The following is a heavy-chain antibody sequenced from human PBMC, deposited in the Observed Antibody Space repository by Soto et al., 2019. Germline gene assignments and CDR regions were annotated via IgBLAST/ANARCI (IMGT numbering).Heavy chain of an antibody. CDR1: GYTFTSYA. CDR3: VTRGRGCSGGSCYPDSFDI. Sequence: ASVKVSCKASGYTFTSYAMHWVRQAPGQRLEWMGWINAGNGNTKYSQKFQGRVTITRDTSASTAYMELSSLRSEDTAVYYCVTRGRGCSGGSCYPDSFDIWGQATMVTVSS. D-gene: IGHD2-15*01. J-gene: IGHJ3*02. V-gene: IGHV1-3*01. CDR2: INAGNGNT.